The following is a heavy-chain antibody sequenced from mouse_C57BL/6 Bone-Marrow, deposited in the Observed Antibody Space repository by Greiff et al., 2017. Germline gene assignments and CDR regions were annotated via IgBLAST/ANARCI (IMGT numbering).Heavy chain of an antibody. CDR2: ILPGGGST. D-gene: IGHD1-1*01. J-gene: IGHJ2*01. V-gene: IGHV1-9*01. Sequence: QVQLQQSGAELMKPGASVKISCKATGYTFTGYWIEWVKQRPGHGLEWIGEILPGGGSTNYNEKFKGKATFTADTSSNTAYMQLSSLTTEDSAIYYYSRSGATVVENWGQGTTLTLSS. CDR3: SRSGATVVEN. CDR1: GYTFTGYW.